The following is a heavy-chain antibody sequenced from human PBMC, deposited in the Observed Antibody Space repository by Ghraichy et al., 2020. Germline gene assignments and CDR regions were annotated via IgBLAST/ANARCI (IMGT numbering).Heavy chain of an antibody. V-gene: IGHV3-53*01. CDR3: ARETYLYYYDSSGYPDYYYYGMDV. Sequence: GGSLRLSCAASGFTVSSNYMSWVRQAPGKGLEWVSVIYSGGSTYYADSVKGRFTISRDNSKNTLYLQMNSLRAEDTAVYYCARETYLYYYDSSGYPDYYYYGMDVWGQGTTVTVSS. CDR2: IYSGGST. CDR1: GFTVSSNY. D-gene: IGHD3-22*01. J-gene: IGHJ6*02.